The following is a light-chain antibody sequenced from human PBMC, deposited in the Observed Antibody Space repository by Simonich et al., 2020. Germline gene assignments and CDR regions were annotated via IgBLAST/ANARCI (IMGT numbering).Light chain of an antibody. CDR1: QSVLYSSNNKNY. J-gene: IGKJ2*01. V-gene: IGKV4-1*01. CDR2: WAS. Sequence: DLVMTQSPDSLAVSLGERATIHCKSSQSVLYSSNNKNYLAWYQQKPGHPPKLLIYWASTRESGVPDRFSGSGSGTDFTLTISSLQAEDVAVYYCQQYYSTPYTFGQGTKLEIK. CDR3: QQYYSTPYT.